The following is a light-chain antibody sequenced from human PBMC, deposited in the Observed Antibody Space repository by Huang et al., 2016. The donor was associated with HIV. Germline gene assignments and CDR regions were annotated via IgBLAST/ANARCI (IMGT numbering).Light chain of an antibody. J-gene: IGKJ2*01. CDR3: QQYENWPPEYT. CDR2: GAS. Sequence: EIVLTQSPAILSVSPGERATLSCRASQNVRSSFAWFQQRPGQPHRLLISGASTRATGIPARFSVSGSGTEFTLTISSLQSEDFAVYYCQQYENWPPEYTFGQGTNLEL. CDR1: QNVRSS. V-gene: IGKV3-15*01.